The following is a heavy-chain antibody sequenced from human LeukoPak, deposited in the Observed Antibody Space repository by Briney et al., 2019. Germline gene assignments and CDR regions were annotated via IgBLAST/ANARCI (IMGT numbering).Heavy chain of an antibody. V-gene: IGHV3-11*01. J-gene: IGHJ4*02. CDR2: ISSSGGNI. CDR3: ARRRDYFDY. CDR1: GFTSNNHG. Sequence: GGSLRLSCAASGFTSNNHGMSWVRQAPGKGLEWISYISSSGGNIYFADSVKGRFTMSRDNARGSLYLQMNSLRADDTAIYYCARRRDYFDYWGQGTLVTVSS.